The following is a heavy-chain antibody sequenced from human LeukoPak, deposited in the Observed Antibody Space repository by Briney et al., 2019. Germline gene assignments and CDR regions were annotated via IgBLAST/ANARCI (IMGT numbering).Heavy chain of an antibody. V-gene: IGHV3-30-3*01. CDR3: ARDGLDSSGYSIDY. CDR2: ISFDGSNK. CDR1: GFTFSSYA. Sequence: PGGSLRLSCAASGFTFSSYAMHWVRQAPGKGLEWVAVISFDGSNKYYADSVKGRFTISRDNSKNTLYLQMNSLRAEDTAVYYCARDGLDSSGYSIDYWGQGTLVTVSS. J-gene: IGHJ4*02. D-gene: IGHD3-22*01.